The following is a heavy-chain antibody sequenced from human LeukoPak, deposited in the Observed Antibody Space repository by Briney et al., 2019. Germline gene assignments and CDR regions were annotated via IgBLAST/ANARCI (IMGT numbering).Heavy chain of an antibody. D-gene: IGHD6-19*01. CDR3: ARNPGYSSGWPYFDY. J-gene: IGHJ4*02. CDR2: IYSGGST. Sequence: GGSLRLSCAASGFTVSSNYMSWVRQAPGKGLELVSIIYSGGSTYYADSVKGRFTISRDNSKNTLYLQMNSLRAEDTAVYYCARNPGYSSGWPYFDYWGQGTLVTVSS. CDR1: GFTVSSNY. V-gene: IGHV3-53*01.